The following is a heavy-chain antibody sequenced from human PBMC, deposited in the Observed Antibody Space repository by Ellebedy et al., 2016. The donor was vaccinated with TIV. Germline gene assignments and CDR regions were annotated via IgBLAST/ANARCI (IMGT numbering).Heavy chain of an antibody. V-gene: IGHV3-9*01. Sequence: SLKISXVVSGFNFDDYAMHWVRQSPGKGLEWVSSISWNSGRIGYADSVKGRFTISRDNAKNSLYLQMNSLRVEDTALYYCAKDMTVAGTDLDYWGQGTLVTVSS. CDR3: AKDMTVAGTDLDY. D-gene: IGHD6-19*01. CDR2: ISWNSGRI. CDR1: GFNFDDYA. J-gene: IGHJ4*02.